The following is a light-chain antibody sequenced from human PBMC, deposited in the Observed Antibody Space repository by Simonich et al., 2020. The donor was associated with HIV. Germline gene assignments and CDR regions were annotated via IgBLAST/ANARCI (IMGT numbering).Light chain of an antibody. Sequence: QSALTQPASVSGSPGQSITISCTGTRRDVGGYNYVSWYQQHPGKAPKLMIYEGSKRPSGVSNRFSGSKSGNTASLTISGLQAEDEADYYCCSYAGSSTFRVFGGGTKQTVL. CDR1: RRDVGGYNY. V-gene: IGLV2-23*03. CDR2: EGS. J-gene: IGLJ3*02. CDR3: CSYAGSSTFRV.